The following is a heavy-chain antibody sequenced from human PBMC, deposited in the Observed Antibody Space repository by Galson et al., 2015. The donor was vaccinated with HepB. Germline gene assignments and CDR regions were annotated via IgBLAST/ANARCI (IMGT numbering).Heavy chain of an antibody. CDR3: ARHGPMIPAATSKSGYYYGMDV. D-gene: IGHD2-2*01. Sequence: QSGAEVKKPGESLKISCKGSGSSFTSYWIGWVRQMPGKGLEWMGIIYPGDSDTRYSPSFQGQVTISADKSISTAYLQWSSLKASDTAMYYCARHGPMIPAATSKSGYYYGMDVWGQGTTVTLSS. J-gene: IGHJ6*02. V-gene: IGHV5-51*01. CDR2: IYPGDSDT. CDR1: GSSFTSYW.